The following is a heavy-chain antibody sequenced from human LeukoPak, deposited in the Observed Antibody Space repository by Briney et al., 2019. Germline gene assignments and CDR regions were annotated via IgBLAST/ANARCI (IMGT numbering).Heavy chain of an antibody. J-gene: IGHJ6*03. CDR3: ARDYYDSSGYYYYYYMDV. D-gene: IGHD3-22*01. Sequence: GGSLRLSCAASGFTSSSYWMSWVRQAPGKGLEWVANIKQDGSEKYYVDSVKGRFTISRDNAKNSLYLQMNSLRAEDTAVYYCARDYYDSSGYYYYYYMDVWGKGTTVTVSS. V-gene: IGHV3-7*01. CDR1: GFTSSSYW. CDR2: IKQDGSEK.